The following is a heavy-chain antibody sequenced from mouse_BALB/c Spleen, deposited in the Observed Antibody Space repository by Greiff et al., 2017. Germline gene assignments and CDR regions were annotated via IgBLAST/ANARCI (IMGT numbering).Heavy chain of an antibody. CDR2: ISYSGST. Sequence: QSGPGLVKPSQSLSLTCTVTGYSITSDYAWNWIRQFPGNKLEWMGYISYSGSTSYNPSLKSRISITRDTSKNQFFLQLNSVTTEDTATYYCARYGNLAWFAYWGQGTLVTVSA. CDR3: ARYGNLAWFAY. V-gene: IGHV3-2*02. CDR1: GYSITSDYA. J-gene: IGHJ3*01. D-gene: IGHD2-1*01.